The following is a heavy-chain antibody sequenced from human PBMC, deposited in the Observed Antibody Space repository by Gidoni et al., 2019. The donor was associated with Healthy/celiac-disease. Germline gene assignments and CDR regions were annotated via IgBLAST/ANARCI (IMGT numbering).Heavy chain of an antibody. D-gene: IGHD2-8*02. CDR3: ARLDWTPNWFDP. Sequence: EVQLVESGGGLVQPGGSLRRSCAASGLTFISYRMNWVRRAPGKGREWVSYISSSSSTIYYADSVKGRFTISRDNAKNSLYLQMNSLRDEDTAVYYCARLDWTPNWFDPWGQGTLVTVSS. CDR2: ISSSSSTI. V-gene: IGHV3-48*02. J-gene: IGHJ5*02. CDR1: GLTFISYR.